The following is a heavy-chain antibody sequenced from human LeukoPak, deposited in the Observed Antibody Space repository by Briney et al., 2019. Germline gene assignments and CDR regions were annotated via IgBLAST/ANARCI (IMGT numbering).Heavy chain of an antibody. D-gene: IGHD1-14*01. CDR2: ISGDGDST. CDR3: AKDSLEAAGNFDY. V-gene: IGHV3-43*02. Sequence: PGGSLRLSCVASAFIFNDYAMYWVRQLPGKGLEWVSLISGDGDSTYYEDSVKGRFSMSRDNRRNSVYLQMNSLRIEDTALYYCAKDSLEAAGNFDYWGQGTLVTVS. J-gene: IGHJ4*02. CDR1: AFIFNDYA.